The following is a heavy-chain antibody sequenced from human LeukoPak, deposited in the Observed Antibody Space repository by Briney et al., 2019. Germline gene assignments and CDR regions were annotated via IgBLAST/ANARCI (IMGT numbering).Heavy chain of an antibody. V-gene: IGHV4-34*10. D-gene: IGHD3-22*01. CDR3: ARDVYYYDSSGYHLFDY. Sequence: SETLSLTCAVSGGSLSGYYWTWIRQPPGKGLEWIGEINHSGSTNYNPSLKSRVTMSVDTAKNQFSLKLSSVTAADTAVYYCARDVYYYDSSGYHLFDYWGQGTLVTVSS. CDR1: GGSLSGYY. J-gene: IGHJ4*02. CDR2: INHSGST.